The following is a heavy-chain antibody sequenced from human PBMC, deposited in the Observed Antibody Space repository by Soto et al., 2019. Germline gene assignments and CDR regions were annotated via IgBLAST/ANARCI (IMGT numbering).Heavy chain of an antibody. CDR3: AKDAGIVGATTAVDY. V-gene: IGHV3-30*18. CDR1: GFTFSSYG. D-gene: IGHD1-26*01. J-gene: IGHJ4*02. CDR2: ISYDGSNK. Sequence: GGSLRLSCAASGFTFSSYGMHWVRQAPGKGLEWVAVISYDGSNKYYADSVKGRFTISRDNSKNTLYLQMNSLRAEDTAVCYCAKDAGIVGATTAVDYWGQGTLVTVSS.